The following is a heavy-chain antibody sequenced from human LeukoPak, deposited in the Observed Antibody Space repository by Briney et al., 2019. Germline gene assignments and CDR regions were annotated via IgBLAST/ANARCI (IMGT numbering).Heavy chain of an antibody. V-gene: IGHV3-9*01. CDR2: ISWNSGSI. D-gene: IGHD6-19*01. J-gene: IGHJ6*02. CDR1: GFTFDDYA. CDR3: AKVGGSGWTSYYYYGMDV. Sequence: GGSLRLSCAASGFTFDDYAMHWVRQAPGKGLEWVSGISWNSGSIGYADSVKGRFTISRDNAKNSLYLQMNSLRAEDTALYYCAKVGGSGWTSYYYYGMDVWGQGTTVTVSS.